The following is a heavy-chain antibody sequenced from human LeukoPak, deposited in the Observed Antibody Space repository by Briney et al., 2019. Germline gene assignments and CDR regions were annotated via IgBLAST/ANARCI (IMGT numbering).Heavy chain of an antibody. CDR3: AATGGSGYYSHDY. Sequence: PSETLSLTCTVSGGSISRYYWSRIRQPAGKGLEWIGRINTSGNTNSNPSLKSRVTMSVDTSKNQFSLKLSSVTVADTAVYYCAATGGSGYYSHDYWGQGTLVTVSS. CDR2: INTSGNT. J-gene: IGHJ4*02. CDR1: GGSISRYY. D-gene: IGHD3-22*01. V-gene: IGHV4-4*07.